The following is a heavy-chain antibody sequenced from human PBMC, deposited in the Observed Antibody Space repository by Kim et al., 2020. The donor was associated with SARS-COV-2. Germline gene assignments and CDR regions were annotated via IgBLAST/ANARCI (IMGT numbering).Heavy chain of an antibody. D-gene: IGHD4-4*01. CDR3: ARTADYSNSPYYFDY. Sequence: SETLSLTCAVYGGSFSGYYWSWIRQPPGKGLEWIGEINHSGSTNYNPSLKSRVTISVDTSKNQFSLKLSSVTAADTAVYYCARTADYSNSPYYFDYWGQGTLVTVSS. V-gene: IGHV4-34*01. J-gene: IGHJ4*02. CDR1: GGSFSGYY. CDR2: INHSGST.